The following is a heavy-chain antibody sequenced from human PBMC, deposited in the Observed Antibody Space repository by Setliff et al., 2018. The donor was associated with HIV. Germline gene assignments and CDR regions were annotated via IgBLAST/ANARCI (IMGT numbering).Heavy chain of an antibody. D-gene: IGHD3-22*01. J-gene: IGHJ4*02. CDR1: GGSFSGYY. CDR3: ASIDYDSSGPFDY. Sequence: SETLSLTCAVYGGSFSGYYWGWIRQPPGKGLEWIGSIYHSGSTYYNPSLKSRVTISVDTSKNQFSLKLSSVTAADTAVYYCASIDYDSSGPFDYWGQGTLVTVSS. V-gene: IGHV4-38-2*01. CDR2: IYHSGST.